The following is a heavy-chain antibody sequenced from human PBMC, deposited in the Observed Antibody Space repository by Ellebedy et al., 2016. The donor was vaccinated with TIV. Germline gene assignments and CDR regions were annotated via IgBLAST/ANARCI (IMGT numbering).Heavy chain of an antibody. J-gene: IGHJ6*03. Sequence: GESLKISXAASGFTLSSYWMQWVRQAPGKGLEWVANIKQDGSEKYYVDSVKGRFTISRDNAKNSLYLQMNSLRAEDTAVYYCARLRRWYSRCYYYYMDVWGKGTTVTVSS. CDR3: ARLRRWYSRCYYYYMDV. CDR2: IKQDGSEK. V-gene: IGHV3-7*01. D-gene: IGHD6-13*01. CDR1: GFTLSSYW.